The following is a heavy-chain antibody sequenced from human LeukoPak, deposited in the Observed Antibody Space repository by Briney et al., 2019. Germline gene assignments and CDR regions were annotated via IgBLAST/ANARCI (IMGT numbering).Heavy chain of an antibody. CDR1: GGTFSSYA. V-gene: IGHV1-69*13. J-gene: IGHJ4*02. Sequence: VASVKVSCKASGGTFSSYAISWVRQAPGQGLEWMGGIIPIFGTANYAQKFQGRVTITADESTSTAYMELSSLRSEDTAVYYCAESLYYYDSSGQYFDYWGQGTLVTVSS. D-gene: IGHD3-22*01. CDR3: AESLYYYDSSGQYFDY. CDR2: IIPIFGTA.